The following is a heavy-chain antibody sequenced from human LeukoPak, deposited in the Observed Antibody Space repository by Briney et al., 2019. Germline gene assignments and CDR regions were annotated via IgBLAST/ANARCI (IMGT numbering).Heavy chain of an antibody. D-gene: IGHD3-10*01. Sequence: GGSLRLSCAASGFTFSGYEMNWARQAPGKGLEWVSYISSSGSTIYYADSVKGRFTISRDNAKNSLYLQMNSLRAEDTAVYYCARVAELLYFDYWGQGTLVTVSS. V-gene: IGHV3-48*03. J-gene: IGHJ4*02. CDR2: ISSSGSTI. CDR3: ARVAELLYFDY. CDR1: GFTFSGYE.